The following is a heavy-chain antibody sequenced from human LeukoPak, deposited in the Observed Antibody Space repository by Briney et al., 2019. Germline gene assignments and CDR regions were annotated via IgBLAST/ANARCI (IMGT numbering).Heavy chain of an antibody. D-gene: IGHD1-26*01. J-gene: IGHJ6*03. V-gene: IGHV1-18*01. CDR2: ISAYNGNT. CDR3: ARRPYSGSYFGDYYYYYYMDV. CDR1: NYNFNSYG. Sequence: ASVKVSCKASNYNFNSYGISWVRQAPGQGLEWMGWISAYNGNTNYAQKLQGRVTMTTDTSTSTAYMELRSLRSDDTAVYYCARRPYSGSYFGDYYYYYYMDVWGKGTTVTVSS.